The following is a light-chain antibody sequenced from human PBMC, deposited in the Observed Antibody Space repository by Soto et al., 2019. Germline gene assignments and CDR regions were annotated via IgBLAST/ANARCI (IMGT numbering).Light chain of an antibody. CDR3: QRSYGSPPWT. CDR2: GAS. Sequence: QMTQTPSSLSASVVDRFTITCLASQTISIFLNWYQQKPGKAPKLLIYGASTLQGGVPSRFSGSGSGTDFTLTISRLQPEDFATYYCQRSYGSPPWTFGQGTKVDIK. V-gene: IGKV1-39*01. CDR1: QTISIF. J-gene: IGKJ1*01.